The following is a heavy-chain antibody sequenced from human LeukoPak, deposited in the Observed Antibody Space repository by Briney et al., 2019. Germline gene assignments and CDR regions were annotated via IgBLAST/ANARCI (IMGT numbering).Heavy chain of an antibody. CDR3: ARRGYGLSLDY. V-gene: IGHV5-51*01. Sequence: GESLKISCKGSGYSFTSYWIGWVRQMPGKGLEWMGIIFPGDSDRKYSPSFEGQVTISVDKSISAAYLQWDSLKASDSAIYYYARRGYGLSLDYWGQGTPVTVSS. D-gene: IGHD5-12*01. CDR1: GYSFTSYW. CDR2: IFPGDSDR. J-gene: IGHJ4*02.